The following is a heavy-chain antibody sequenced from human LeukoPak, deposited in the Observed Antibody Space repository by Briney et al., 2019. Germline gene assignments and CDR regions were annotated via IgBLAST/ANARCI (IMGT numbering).Heavy chain of an antibody. CDR3: ARSGSGNYPTKFDY. D-gene: IGHD3-10*01. CDR2: IYPGYSDT. CDR1: GYGFTTYW. Sequence: GESLKISCKGSGYGFTTYWIGWVRQMPGKGLEWMGIIYPGYSDTRYSPSLQGQVTISADKSISTAYLQWSSLKASDTAMYYCARSGSGNYPTKFDYWGQGILVTVSS. J-gene: IGHJ4*02. V-gene: IGHV5-51*01.